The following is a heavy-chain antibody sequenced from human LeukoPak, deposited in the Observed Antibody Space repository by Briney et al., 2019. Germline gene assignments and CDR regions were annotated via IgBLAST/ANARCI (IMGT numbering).Heavy chain of an antibody. D-gene: IGHD6-13*01. Sequence: AASVKVSCKASGYTFTSYAMNWVRQAPGQGLEWMGWINTNTGNPTYAQGFTGRFVFSLDTSVSTAYLQISSLKAEDTAVYYCARGYGSAASYYFDYWGQGTLVTVSS. CDR1: GYTFTSYA. J-gene: IGHJ4*02. CDR2: INTNTGNP. V-gene: IGHV7-4-1*02. CDR3: ARGYGSAASYYFDY.